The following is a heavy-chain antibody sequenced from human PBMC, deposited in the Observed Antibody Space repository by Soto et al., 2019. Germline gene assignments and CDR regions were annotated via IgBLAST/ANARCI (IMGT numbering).Heavy chain of an antibody. Sequence: QLQLQESGPGLVKPSETLSLTCTVSGGSISSSSYYWGWIRQPPGKGLEWIGSIYYSGSTYYNPSLKSRVTISVDTSKNQFSLKLSSETAADTAVYYCARHGVVVIPGYAFDIWGQGTMVTVSS. CDR2: IYYSGST. V-gene: IGHV4-39*01. D-gene: IGHD3-22*01. CDR1: GGSISSSSYY. CDR3: ARHGVVVIPGYAFDI. J-gene: IGHJ3*02.